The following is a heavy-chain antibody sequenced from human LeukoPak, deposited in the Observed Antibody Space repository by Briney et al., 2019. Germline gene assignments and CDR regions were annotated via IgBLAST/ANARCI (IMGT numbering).Heavy chain of an antibody. V-gene: IGHV3-74*01. CDR1: GFTFSNAW. CDR2: INPDGRSI. D-gene: IGHD2-2*01. J-gene: IGHJ4*02. Sequence: PGGSLRLSCAASGFTFSNAWMHWVRQAPGKGLVWVSRINPDGRSINYADSVKGRFTISRDNAKKTLYLQMNSLRAEDTAVYYCARDFMYNTNCPGCWGQGTLVTVTS. CDR3: ARDFMYNTNCPGC.